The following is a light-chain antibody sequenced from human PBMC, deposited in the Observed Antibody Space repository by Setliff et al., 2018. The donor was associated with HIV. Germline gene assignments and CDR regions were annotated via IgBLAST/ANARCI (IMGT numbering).Light chain of an antibody. J-gene: IGLJ1*01. CDR1: SSDVGGYNS. Sequence: QSVLTQPASVSGSPGQSITISCTGTSSDVGGYNSVSWYQQHPGKAPKLMIYEVSNRPSGVSNRFSGSKSGNTASLTISGLQAEDDADYYCSSYASSDTDVFGIGTKGTV. V-gene: IGLV2-14*01. CDR2: EVS. CDR3: SSYASSDTDV.